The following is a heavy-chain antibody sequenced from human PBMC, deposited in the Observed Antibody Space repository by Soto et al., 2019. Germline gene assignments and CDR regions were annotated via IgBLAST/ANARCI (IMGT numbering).Heavy chain of an antibody. Sequence: VQLVESGGGVVQPGRSLRLSCAASGFTFSDYAMHWVRQAPGKGLEWVAVVSHDGRKTHYADSVKGRLTISKDNSKNTVSLEMTSLRAEDTAVYYCAKGGRQWLVTSDFNYWGQGALVTVSS. V-gene: IGHV3-30*18. CDR2: VSHDGRKT. CDR3: AKGGRQWLVTSDFNY. D-gene: IGHD6-19*01. CDR1: GFTFSDYA. J-gene: IGHJ4*02.